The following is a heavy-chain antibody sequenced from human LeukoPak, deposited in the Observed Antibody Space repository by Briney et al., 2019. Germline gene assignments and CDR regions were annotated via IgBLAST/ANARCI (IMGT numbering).Heavy chain of an antibody. J-gene: IGHJ4*02. CDR3: ARLQADWGSYRYPDY. CDR2: IKQDGSEK. D-gene: IGHD3-16*02. CDR1: GFTFSSYW. Sequence: GGSLRLSCAASGFTFSSYWMSWVRQAPGKGLEWVANIKQDGSEKYYVDSVKGRFTISRDNAKNSLYLQMNSLRAEDTAVYYCARLQADWGSYRYPDYWGQGTLVTVSS. V-gene: IGHV3-7*01.